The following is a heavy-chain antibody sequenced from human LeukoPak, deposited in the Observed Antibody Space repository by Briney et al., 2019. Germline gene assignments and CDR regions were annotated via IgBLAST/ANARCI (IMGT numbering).Heavy chain of an antibody. D-gene: IGHD3-22*01. V-gene: IGHV1-18*01. CDR2: ISAYNGNT. CDR1: GYTFTSYG. Sequence: ASVKVSCKASGYTFTSYGISWVRQAPGQGLEWMGWISAYNGNTNYAQKLQGRVTMTTDTSTSTAYMELRSLRSDDTAVYYCAKYYYDSSGYYGYFDLWGRGTLVTVSS. J-gene: IGHJ2*01. CDR3: AKYYYDSSGYYGYFDL.